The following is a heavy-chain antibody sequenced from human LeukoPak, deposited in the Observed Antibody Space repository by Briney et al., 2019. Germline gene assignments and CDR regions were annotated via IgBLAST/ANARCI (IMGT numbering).Heavy chain of an antibody. CDR2: IYYSGST. J-gene: IGHJ4*02. Sequence: PSQTLSLTCTVSGGSISSGDYYWSWIRQPPGKGLEWIGYIYYSGSTYYNPSLKSRVTISVDTPKNQFSLKLSSVTAADTAVYYCARDSSGYSVFDYWGQGTLVTVSS. CDR3: ARDSSGYSVFDY. D-gene: IGHD3-22*01. CDR1: GGSISSGDYY. V-gene: IGHV4-30-4*01.